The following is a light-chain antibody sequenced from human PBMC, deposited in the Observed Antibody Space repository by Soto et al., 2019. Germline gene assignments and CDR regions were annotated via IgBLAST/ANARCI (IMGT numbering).Light chain of an antibody. CDR2: GAS. CDR3: RRYWSTPPPFT. J-gene: IGKJ2*01. Sequence: EIVLTQSPGTLSLSPGERATLSCRASQSVNNKFLAWYQQKPGQAPRLLMYGASTRATGIPDRFSGSGSGADFTLHISSRKHQDDAVEYCRRYWSTPPPFTFGQGTKLEIK. V-gene: IGKV3-20*01. CDR1: QSVNNKF.